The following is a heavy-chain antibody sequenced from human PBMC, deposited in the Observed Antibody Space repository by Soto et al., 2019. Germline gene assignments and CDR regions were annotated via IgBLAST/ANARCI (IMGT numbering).Heavy chain of an antibody. Sequence: QVQLVQSGAEVKKPGASVKVSCKASGYTFITYYMHWVRQAPGQGLEWMGLINPSGGRRIYAQKFQGRVTMTRDSSTSTVYRVLSSLRSEDTAVYYCAIYRTLNTPRYYYYYGVDVWGQGTTVTVSS. J-gene: IGHJ6*02. V-gene: IGHV1-46*01. CDR2: INPSGGRR. D-gene: IGHD1-1*01. CDR3: AIYRTLNTPRYYYYYGVDV. CDR1: GYTFITYY.